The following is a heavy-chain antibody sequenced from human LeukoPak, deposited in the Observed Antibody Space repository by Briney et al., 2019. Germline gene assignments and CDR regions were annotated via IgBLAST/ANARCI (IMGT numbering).Heavy chain of an antibody. CDR2: ISSSSSTI. V-gene: IGHV3-48*02. D-gene: IGHD6-13*01. CDR3: ARDDYIAAAGSSPDAFDI. J-gene: IGHJ3*02. CDR1: GFSFSSYA. Sequence: GGSLRLSCAASGFSFSSYALNWVRQAPGKGLEWISYISSSSSTIHYADSLKGRFTISRDNDKNSLYLQMNSLRDEDTAVYYCARDDYIAAAGSSPDAFDIWGQGTMVTVSS.